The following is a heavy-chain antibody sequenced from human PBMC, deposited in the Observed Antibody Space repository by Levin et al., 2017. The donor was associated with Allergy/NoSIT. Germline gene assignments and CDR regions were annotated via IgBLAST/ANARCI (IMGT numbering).Heavy chain of an antibody. V-gene: IGHV3-49*03. Sequence: SCTASGFTFGDYAMSWFRQAPGKGLEWVGFIRSKAYGGTTEYAASVKGRFTISRDDSKSIAYLQMNSLKTEDTAVYYCTRRITIFGVVMVYGMDVWGQGTTVTVSS. J-gene: IGHJ6*02. CDR1: GFTFGDYA. CDR2: IRSKAYGGTT. CDR3: TRRITIFGVVMVYGMDV. D-gene: IGHD3-3*01.